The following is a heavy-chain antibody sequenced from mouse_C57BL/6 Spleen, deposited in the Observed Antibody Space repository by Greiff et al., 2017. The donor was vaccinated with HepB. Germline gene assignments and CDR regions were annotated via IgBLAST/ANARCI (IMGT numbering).Heavy chain of an antibody. J-gene: IGHJ3*01. CDR3: ATQLWLRGFAY. Sequence: QVQLQQPGPELVKPGASVKISCKASGYAFSSSWMNWVKQRPGKGLEWIGRIYPGDGDTNYNGKFKGKATLTADKSSSTAYMQLSSLTSEDSAVYFCATQLWLRGFAYWGQGTLVTVSA. CDR1: GYAFSSSW. V-gene: IGHV1-82*01. D-gene: IGHD3-1*01. CDR2: IYPGDGDT.